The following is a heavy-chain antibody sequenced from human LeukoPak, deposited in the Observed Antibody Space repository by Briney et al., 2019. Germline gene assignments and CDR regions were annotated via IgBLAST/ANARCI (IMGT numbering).Heavy chain of an antibody. CDR2: ISWDGGIT. CDR1: GFTFDDYT. Sequence: PGRSLRLSCAASGFTFDDYTMHWVRQAPGKGLEWVSLISWDGGITYYADSVKGRFTISRDNSKNTLSLQMNSLRAADTAVFYCARGTDSSGWYGAFDIWGQGTLVTVSP. V-gene: IGHV3-43*01. CDR3: ARGTDSSGWYGAFDI. J-gene: IGHJ3*02. D-gene: IGHD6-19*01.